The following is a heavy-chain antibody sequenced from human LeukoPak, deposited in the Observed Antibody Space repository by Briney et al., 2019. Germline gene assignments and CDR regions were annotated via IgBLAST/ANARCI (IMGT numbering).Heavy chain of an antibody. Sequence: PSETLSLTCAVYGESFRGYYWTWIRQSPGKGLEWIGSVTRYGSTNYNPSLKSRLTISADKSKSQFSLKLTSVTAADTAVYYCARGNYCSGSTCLFDYWSQGTRVTVSS. CDR1: GESFRGYY. J-gene: IGHJ4*02. CDR3: ARGNYCSGSTCLFDY. D-gene: IGHD2-15*01. CDR2: VTRYGST. V-gene: IGHV4-34*01.